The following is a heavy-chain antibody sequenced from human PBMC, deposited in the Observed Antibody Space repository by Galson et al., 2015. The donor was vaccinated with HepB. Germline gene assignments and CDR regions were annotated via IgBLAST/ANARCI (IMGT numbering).Heavy chain of an antibody. D-gene: IGHD2-15*01. CDR3: ATRPPCSGGSCYLDY. J-gene: IGHJ4*02. CDR2: ISSSSSYT. Sequence: SLRLSCAASGFTFSDYYMSWIRQAPGKGLEWVSYISSSSSYTNYADSVKDRFTISRDNAKNSLYLQMNSLRAEDTAVYYCATRPPCSGGSCYLDYWGQGTLVTVSS. V-gene: IGHV3-11*06. CDR1: GFTFSDYY.